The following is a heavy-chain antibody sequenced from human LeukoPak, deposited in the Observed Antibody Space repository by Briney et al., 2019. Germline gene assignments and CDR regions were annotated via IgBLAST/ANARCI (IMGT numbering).Heavy chain of an antibody. CDR3: ARLYGSGYYDGDF. D-gene: IGHD6-25*01. CDR2: IYSSGTT. V-gene: IGHV4-59*08. J-gene: IGHJ4*02. CDR1: GGSIRSYY. Sequence: PSETLSLTCTVSGGSIRSYYWSWIRQPPGKGLEWIGYIYSSGTTNYNPSLKRRVTFSIDSTKNHFSLKLTSVRAADTAVYYCARLYGSGYYDGDFWGQGSLVSVSS.